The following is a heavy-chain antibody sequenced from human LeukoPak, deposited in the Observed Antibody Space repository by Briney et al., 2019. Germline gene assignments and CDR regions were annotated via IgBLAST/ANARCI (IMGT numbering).Heavy chain of an antibody. CDR3: ARVAGSSSWYWFDP. D-gene: IGHD6-13*01. CDR2: IKQDGSEK. V-gene: IGHV3-7*01. J-gene: IGHJ5*02. Sequence: PGGSLRLSCAASGFTFSSYWMSWVRQAPGKGLEWVANIKQDGSEKYYVDSVKGRFTISRDNAKNSLYLQMNSLRAEDTAVYYCARVAGSSSWYWFDPWGQGTLVTVSS. CDR1: GFTFSSYW.